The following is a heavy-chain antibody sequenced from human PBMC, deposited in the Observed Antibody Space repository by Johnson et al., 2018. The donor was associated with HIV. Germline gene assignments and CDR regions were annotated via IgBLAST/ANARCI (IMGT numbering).Heavy chain of an antibody. V-gene: IGHV3-9*01. CDR1: GFTFDEYA. Sequence: EVQLVESGGGVVQPGRSLRLSCAASGFTFDEYAMHWVRQVPGKGLEWVSGISWNNGYIGYADSVKGRFTISRDNAKNSMYLQMTKLRAEDTALYYCANTFGNSDGFDVWGQGTMVTVSS. CDR2: ISWNNGYI. J-gene: IGHJ3*01. CDR3: ANTFGNSDGFDV. D-gene: IGHD3-16*01.